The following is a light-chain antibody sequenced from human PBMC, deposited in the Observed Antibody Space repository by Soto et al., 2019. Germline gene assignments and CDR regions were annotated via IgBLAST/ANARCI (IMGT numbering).Light chain of an antibody. CDR1: QSVRSTY. V-gene: IGKV3-20*01. Sequence: EIVLTQSPGTLSLSPGERATLSCRASQSVRSTYLAWYQQKPGQAPRLLIYGASSRATGIPDRFSGSGSGTAFTCTISRLEPEDLAVYYCQQYGSSPLTFGGGTKVEIK. J-gene: IGKJ4*01. CDR3: QQYGSSPLT. CDR2: GAS.